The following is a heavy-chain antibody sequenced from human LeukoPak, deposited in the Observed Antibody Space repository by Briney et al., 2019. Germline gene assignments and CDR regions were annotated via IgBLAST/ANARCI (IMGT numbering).Heavy chain of an antibody. CDR2: IIPIFGTA. D-gene: IGHD4-11*01. CDR1: GCTFTGYY. J-gene: IGHJ6*03. Sequence: GASVKVSCKASGCTFTGYYMHWVRQAPGQGLEWMGWIIPIFGTANYAQKFQGRVTITADESTSTAYMELSSLRSEDTAVYYCARVVYSNYGYYYYMDVWGKGTTVTVSS. CDR3: ARVVYSNYGYYYYMDV. V-gene: IGHV1-69*13.